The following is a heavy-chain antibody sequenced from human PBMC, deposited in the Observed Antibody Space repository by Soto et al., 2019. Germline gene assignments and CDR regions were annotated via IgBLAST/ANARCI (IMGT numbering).Heavy chain of an antibody. CDR3: ASFYAYCGGDCYPDYYYYGMDV. CDR1: GGSITYYY. D-gene: IGHD2-21*02. J-gene: IGHJ6*02. V-gene: IGHV4-59*08. Sequence: PSETLSLTCTVSGGSITYYYWNWIRQPPGKGLEWIGFIHYTGSTNYNPSLKSRVTISVDTSNNQFSLKLSSVTAADTAVYYCASFYAYCGGDCYPDYYYYGMDVWGQGTTVTVS. CDR2: IHYTGST.